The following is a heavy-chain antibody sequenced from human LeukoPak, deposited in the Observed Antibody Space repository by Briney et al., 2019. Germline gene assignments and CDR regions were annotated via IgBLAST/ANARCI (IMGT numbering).Heavy chain of an antibody. CDR2: IGASGGST. D-gene: IGHD3-9*01. J-gene: IGHJ4*02. CDR1: RFTFSSYA. Sequence: GGSLRPSCAASRFTFSSYAMSWVRQAPGKGLEWVSGIGASGGSTYYADSVKGRFTISRDNSKNTLYLQMHSLRTEDTSVYYCAKVVGYDILTGLDYWGQGTLVTVSS. V-gene: IGHV3-23*01. CDR3: AKVVGYDILTGLDY.